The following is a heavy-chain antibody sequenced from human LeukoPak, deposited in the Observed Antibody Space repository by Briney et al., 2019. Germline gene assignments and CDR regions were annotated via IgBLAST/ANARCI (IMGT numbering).Heavy chain of an antibody. CDR3: ARTYYYDSSGYGAFDI. CDR2: IYYSGST. V-gene: IGHV4-61*01. J-gene: IGHJ3*02. CDR1: GYSISSGYY. Sequence: PSETLSLTCTVSGYSISSGYYWSWIRQPPGKGLEWIGHIYYSGSTNYNPSLKSRVTISVDTSKNQFSLKLSSVTAADTAVYYCARTYYYDSSGYGAFDIWGQGTMVTVSS. D-gene: IGHD3-22*01.